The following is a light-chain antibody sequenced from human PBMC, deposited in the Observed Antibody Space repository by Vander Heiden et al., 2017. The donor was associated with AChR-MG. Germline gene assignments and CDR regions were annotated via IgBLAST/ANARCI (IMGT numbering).Light chain of an antibody. CDR2: DVS. J-gene: IGLJ2*01. V-gene: IGLV2-14*01. Sequence: QSALTQPASVSGSPGQSITLSCTGTSSDVGSYNYVSWYQQQPGKALKLMSYDVSKRPSGISDRFLGSKSGNTASLTISGLQAEDEADYYCSSYTSSSTVVFGGGTKVTVL. CDR1: SSDVGSYNY. CDR3: SSYTSSSTVV.